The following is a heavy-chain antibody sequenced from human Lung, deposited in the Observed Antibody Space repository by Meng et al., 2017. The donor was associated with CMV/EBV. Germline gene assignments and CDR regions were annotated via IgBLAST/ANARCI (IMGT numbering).Heavy chain of an antibody. CDR1: GFTFRSYG. Sequence: GGSLRLXXAGSGFTFRSYGMSWVRQAPGRGLEWISYISATGDTIHYADSVKGRFTVSRDNTKSSVYLRMNSLGAEDTAVYYCARDRDTHYCYSDSCYGRAYWGQGNXVNGYS. V-gene: IGHV3-48*04. CDR3: ARDRDTHYCYSDSCYGRAY. CDR2: ISATGDTI. J-gene: IGHJ4*02. D-gene: IGHD2/OR15-2a*01.